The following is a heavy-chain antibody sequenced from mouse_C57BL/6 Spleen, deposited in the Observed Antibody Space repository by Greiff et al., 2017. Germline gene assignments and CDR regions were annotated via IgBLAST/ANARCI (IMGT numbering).Heavy chain of an antibody. CDR1: GFNIKDYY. CDR3: TSFTTVVATKGY. D-gene: IGHD1-1*01. Sequence: EVKLMESGAELVRPGASVKLSCTASGFNIKDYYMHWVKQRPEQGLEWIGRIDPEDGDTEYAPKFQGKATMTADTSSNTAYLQLSSLTSEDTAVYYCTSFTTVVATKGYWGQGTTLTVSS. J-gene: IGHJ2*01. CDR2: IDPEDGDT. V-gene: IGHV14-1*01.